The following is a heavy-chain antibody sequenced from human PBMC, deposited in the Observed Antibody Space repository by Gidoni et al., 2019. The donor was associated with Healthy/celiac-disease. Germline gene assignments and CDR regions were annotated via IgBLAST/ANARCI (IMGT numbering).Heavy chain of an antibody. CDR3: ARDRATVTTIGWFDP. Sequence: EVQLVASGGGLVQPGGSLRLSCAASGLTFSGYSMNWVRQAPGRGLEWVSYISSSSSTIYYADSVKGRFTISRDNAKNSLYLQMNSLRDEDTAVDYCARDRATVTTIGWFDPWGQGTLVTVSS. V-gene: IGHV3-48*02. J-gene: IGHJ5*02. CDR1: GLTFSGYS. CDR2: ISSSSSTI. D-gene: IGHD4-17*01.